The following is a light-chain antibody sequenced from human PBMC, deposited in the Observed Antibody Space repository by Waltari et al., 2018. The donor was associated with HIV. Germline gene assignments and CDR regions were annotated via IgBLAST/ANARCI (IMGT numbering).Light chain of an antibody. CDR1: TSNIGSNY. CDR3: GTWDSSLGAGV. Sequence: SVLTQPPSVSAAPGQTITISCSGSTSNIGSNYVAWYQQFPGRAPKFLIYEDFSRPSATPDRCSGSKSGTSATLDITGLQTGDEADYYCGTWDSSLGAGVFGGGTKVTV. CDR2: EDF. J-gene: IGLJ3*02. V-gene: IGLV1-51*02.